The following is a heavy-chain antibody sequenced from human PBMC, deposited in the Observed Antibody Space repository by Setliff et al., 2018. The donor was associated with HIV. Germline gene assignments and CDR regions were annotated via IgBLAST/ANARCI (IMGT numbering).Heavy chain of an antibody. Sequence: PSETLSLTCAVYGGSFSGYYWTWIRQPPGKGLEWIGEINHSGSTNYNPSLKSRVTISVDTSKNQFSLKLSSVTAADTAVYYCARVSYTYWYSIPRNCYYHMDVWGTGTTVTVSS. CDR3: ARVSYTYWYSIPRNCYYHMDV. CDR2: INHSGST. D-gene: IGHD2-8*02. CDR1: GGSFSGYY. V-gene: IGHV4-34*01. J-gene: IGHJ6*03.